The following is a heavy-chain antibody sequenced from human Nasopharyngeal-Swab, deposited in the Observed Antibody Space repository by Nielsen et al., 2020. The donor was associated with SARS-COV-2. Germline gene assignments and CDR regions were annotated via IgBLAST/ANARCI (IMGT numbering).Heavy chain of an antibody. Sequence: GALKISCEASGFTFESYGMTWVRQAPGKGLEWVSTISGSGDNKHYADSVRGRFTISRDNSQRTVFLQMTSLRAEDTALYYCAKDPSAAMDVWGKGTTVIVSS. CDR2: ISGSGDNK. V-gene: IGHV3-23*01. CDR1: GFTFESYG. D-gene: IGHD6-13*01. CDR3: AKDPSAAMDV. J-gene: IGHJ6*03.